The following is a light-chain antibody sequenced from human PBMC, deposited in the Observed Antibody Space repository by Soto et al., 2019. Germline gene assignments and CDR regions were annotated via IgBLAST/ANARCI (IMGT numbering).Light chain of an antibody. CDR3: AAWDDSLNGRDWV. CDR2: SNN. CDR1: SSNIGRNT. J-gene: IGLJ3*02. V-gene: IGLV1-44*01. Sequence: QSVLTQPPSASGTPGQRVTISWSGSSSNIGRNTVNWYQQLPGTAPKLLIYSNNQRPSGVPDRFSGSKSGTSASLAISGLQSEDEADYYCAAWDDSLNGRDWVFGGGTKLTVL.